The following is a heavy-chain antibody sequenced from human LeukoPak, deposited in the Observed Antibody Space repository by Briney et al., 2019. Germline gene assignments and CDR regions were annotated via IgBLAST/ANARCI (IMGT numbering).Heavy chain of an antibody. CDR3: VKGSGTGWYGY. CDR2: ISSNGLST. V-gene: IGHV3-64D*06. Sequence: GGSLRLSCSASGFTFTTYSRHWARQAPGKGLEYVSAISSNGLSTYYSDSVKGRFIISRDNSKNTLYLQMTSLRAEDTAVYYCVKGSGTGWYGYWGQGTLVTVSS. J-gene: IGHJ4*02. D-gene: IGHD6-19*01. CDR1: GFTFTTYS.